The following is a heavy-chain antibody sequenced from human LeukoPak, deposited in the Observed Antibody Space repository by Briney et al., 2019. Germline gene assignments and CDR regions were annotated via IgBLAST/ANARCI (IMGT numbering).Heavy chain of an antibody. CDR2: INPSGGRT. CDR1: GYTFTNYK. J-gene: IGHJ4*02. D-gene: IGHD1-26*01. CDR3: ARTSLVRDTTSYYMGPFDY. Sequence: ASVTVSCKASGYTFTNYKMHWARQAPGQGQERKGIINPSGGRTAYAQRFQGRDTVTRDTTTSTVYMELSSLTSEDTAVYYCARTSLVRDTTSYYMGPFDYWGQGALVTVYS. V-gene: IGHV1-46*01.